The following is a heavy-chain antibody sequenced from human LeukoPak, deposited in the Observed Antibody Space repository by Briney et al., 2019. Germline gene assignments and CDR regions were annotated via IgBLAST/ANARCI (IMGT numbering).Heavy chain of an antibody. Sequence: GGSLRLSCVVSGLPFSDYYMNWIRQAPGKGLEWISYISSTSSYTDYADSVKGRFTISRDNAQSTLFLQMNSLRVEDTAVYYCAAGTAADFWGQGTLVTVSS. CDR2: ISSTSSYT. CDR3: AAGTAADF. CDR1: GLPFSDYY. D-gene: IGHD6-13*01. V-gene: IGHV3-11*03. J-gene: IGHJ4*02.